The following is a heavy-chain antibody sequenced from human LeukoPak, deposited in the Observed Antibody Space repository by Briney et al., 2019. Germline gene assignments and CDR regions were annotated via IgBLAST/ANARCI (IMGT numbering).Heavy chain of an antibody. J-gene: IGHJ4*02. D-gene: IGHD3-9*01. CDR3: ARDQAATNTQVRFCLD. V-gene: IGHV3-53*01. Sequence: PGGSLRLSCAASGFTISSNFMSWVRQAPGKGLEWVSVIYGGGSTYYADSVKGRFTISRDTFQGTLSLQMDSLRAEDTAVYYCARDQAATNTQVRFCLDWGQGTLVTVSS. CDR2: IYGGGST. CDR1: GFTISSNF.